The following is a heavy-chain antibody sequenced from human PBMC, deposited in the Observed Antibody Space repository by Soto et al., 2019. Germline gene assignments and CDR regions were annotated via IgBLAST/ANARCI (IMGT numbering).Heavy chain of an antibody. V-gene: IGHV3-7*03. J-gene: IGHJ4*02. Sequence: XXSLRLACAASGFTFSGCWMAWVRQAPGKGLEWVASINQDGTLKYYVDSVKGRFTISRDYAKSSVFLQMISLRVEDTAVYYCARWASGDWYLGLWGQGTLVTVSS. CDR3: ARWASGDWYLGL. CDR1: GFTFSGCW. D-gene: IGHD2-21*02. CDR2: INQDGTLK.